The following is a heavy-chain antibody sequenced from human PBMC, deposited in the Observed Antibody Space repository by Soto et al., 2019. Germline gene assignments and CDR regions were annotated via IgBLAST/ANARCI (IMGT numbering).Heavy chain of an antibody. Sequence: EVQLVESGGGLVQPGGSLRLSCAASGFTFSSYWMHWVRQAPGKGLVWVSRINSDGSSTSYADSVKGRFTISRDNAKNTQYLQMNSLRAEDTAVYYCARTGYCSSTSCYAVGWFDPWGQGTLVTVSS. V-gene: IGHV3-74*01. CDR3: ARTGYCSSTSCYAVGWFDP. J-gene: IGHJ5*02. CDR2: INSDGSST. CDR1: GFTFSSYW. D-gene: IGHD2-2*01.